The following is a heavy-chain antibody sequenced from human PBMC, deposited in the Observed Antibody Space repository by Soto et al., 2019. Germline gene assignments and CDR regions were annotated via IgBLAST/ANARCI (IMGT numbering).Heavy chain of an antibody. Sequence: QVQLVESGGGVVQPGRSLRLSCAASGFNFSSYGMHWVRQAPGKGLEWVAVIWYDGSNKYYADSVKGRFTISRDNSKNTLYLQMNSLRADDTAVYYCARDGYCSGGSCYSVPVFDYWGQGTLVTVSS. CDR3: ARDGYCSGGSCYSVPVFDY. CDR2: IWYDGSNK. D-gene: IGHD2-15*01. J-gene: IGHJ4*02. CDR1: GFNFSSYG. V-gene: IGHV3-33*01.